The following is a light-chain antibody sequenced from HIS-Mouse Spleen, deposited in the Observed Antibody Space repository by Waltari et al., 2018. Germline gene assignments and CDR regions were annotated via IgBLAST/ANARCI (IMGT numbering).Light chain of an antibody. CDR2: DVS. CDR3: SSYTSSSTVV. V-gene: IGLV2-14*03. Sequence: QSALTQPASVSGSPGQSTPISCTGTSSYVGGYTYVSWYQQHPGKAPKLMIYDVSNRPSGVSNRFSGSKSGNTASLTISGLQAEDEADYYCSSYTSSSTVVFGGGTKLTVL. J-gene: IGLJ2*01. CDR1: SSYVGGYTY.